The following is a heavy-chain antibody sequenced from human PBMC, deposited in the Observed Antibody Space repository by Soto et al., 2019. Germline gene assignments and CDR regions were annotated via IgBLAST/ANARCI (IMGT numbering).Heavy chain of an antibody. Sequence: SETLSLTCAVSGGSITSANWWTWVRQPPGGGLAWLGEISHSGITNYKASLKSRVTMSVDKAKNDVSLKLTSVTAADTAVYYCARVLRGWFDPWGQGTPVTVSS. J-gene: IGHJ5*02. CDR2: ISHSGIT. CDR3: ARVLRGWFDP. CDR1: GGSITSANW. V-gene: IGHV4-4*02.